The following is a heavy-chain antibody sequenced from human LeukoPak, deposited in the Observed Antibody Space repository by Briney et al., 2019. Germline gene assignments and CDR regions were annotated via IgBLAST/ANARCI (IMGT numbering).Heavy chain of an antibody. CDR2: NIPIFGTA. J-gene: IGHJ6*03. CDR1: GGTFSSYA. CDR3: AGKNCSGGSCYSGAFRARSGYYMDV. D-gene: IGHD2-15*01. V-gene: IGHV1-69*05. Sequence: RASVKVSCKASGGTFSSYAISWVRQAPGQGLEGMGRNIPIFGTAKYAQKFQGRVTITTDESTSTAYMELSSLRSEDTAVYYCAGKNCSGGSCYSGAFRARSGYYMDVWGKGTTVTVSS.